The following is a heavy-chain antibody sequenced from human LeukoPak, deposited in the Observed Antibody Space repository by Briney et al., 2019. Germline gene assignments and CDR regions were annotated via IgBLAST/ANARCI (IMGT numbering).Heavy chain of an antibody. CDR1: GGTFSSYA. V-gene: IGHV1-69*05. Sequence: SVKVSCKASGGTFSSYAISWVRQAPGQGLEWVGRIIPIFGTANYAQKFQGRVTITTDESTSTAYMELSSLRSEDTAVYYCARIAAAGHYYYYYIDVWGKGTTVTVSS. D-gene: IGHD6-13*01. CDR3: ARIAAAGHYYYYYIDV. J-gene: IGHJ6*03. CDR2: IIPIFGTA.